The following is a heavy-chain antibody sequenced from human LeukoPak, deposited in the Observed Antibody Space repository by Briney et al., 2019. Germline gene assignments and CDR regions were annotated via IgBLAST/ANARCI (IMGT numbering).Heavy chain of an antibody. V-gene: IGHV4-39*07. CDR2: IYYGGST. CDR1: GGSISSSSYY. CDR3: ARGRVIAAADY. Sequence: SETLSLTCTVSGGSISSSSYYWGWIRQPPGKGLEWIGSIYYGGSTYYNPSLKSRVTISVDTSKNQFSLKLSSVTAADTAVYYCARGRVIAAADYWGQGTLVTVSS. D-gene: IGHD6-13*01. J-gene: IGHJ4*02.